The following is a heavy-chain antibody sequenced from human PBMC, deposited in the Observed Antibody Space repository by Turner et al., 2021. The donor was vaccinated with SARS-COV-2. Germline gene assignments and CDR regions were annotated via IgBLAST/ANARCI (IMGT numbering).Heavy chain of an antibody. CDR1: GFTFSSYS. CDR3: ARDLGSIAVAN. D-gene: IGHD6-19*01. Sequence: EVQLVESGGGLVQPGGSMRLSCAASGFTFSSYSIEWVRQAPGRGLEWVSYISSSSSTIYYADSVKGRFTISRDNAKNSLYLQMNSLRAEDTAVYYCARDLGSIAVANWGQGTLVTVSS. J-gene: IGHJ4*02. V-gene: IGHV3-48*01. CDR2: ISSSSSTI.